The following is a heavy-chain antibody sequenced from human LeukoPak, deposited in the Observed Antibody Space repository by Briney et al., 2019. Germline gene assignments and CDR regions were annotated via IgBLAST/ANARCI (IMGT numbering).Heavy chain of an antibody. CDR3: AKDFQGAVAAVG. V-gene: IGHV3-30*02. CDR1: GFTFNNYG. Sequence: GGSLRLSCGASGFTFNNYGMHWVRQAPGKGLEWVAFIRYDGSNKYYADSVKGRFTISRDNSKNTLYLQMNSLRAEDTAVYYCAKDFQGAVAAVGWGQGTLVTVSS. CDR2: IRYDGSNK. J-gene: IGHJ4*02. D-gene: IGHD6-19*01.